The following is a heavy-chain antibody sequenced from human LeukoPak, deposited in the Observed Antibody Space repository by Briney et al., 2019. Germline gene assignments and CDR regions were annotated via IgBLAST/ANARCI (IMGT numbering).Heavy chain of an antibody. V-gene: IGHV3-30*02. CDR1: GFSFNIFG. D-gene: IGHD3-16*01. J-gene: IGHJ4*02. CDR3: ARLHYGTFPPDY. CDR2: IRSDGSHK. Sequence: GGSLRLSCAASGFSFNIFGMHWVRQAPAKGLEWVTFIRSDGSHKDYTESVKGRFTISRDNSENTLYLQMNSLRGEDTALYYCARLHYGTFPPDYWGQGTLVTVSS.